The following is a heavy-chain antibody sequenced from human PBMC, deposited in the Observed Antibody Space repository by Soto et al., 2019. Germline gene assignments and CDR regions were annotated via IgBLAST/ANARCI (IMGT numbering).Heavy chain of an antibody. CDR3: ARLTLSNYGARWFDP. V-gene: IGHV4-31*03. CDR2: IYYSGST. CDR1: GGSISSGGYY. Sequence: SETLSLTCTVSGGSISSGGYYWSWIRQHPGKGLEWIGYIYYSGSTYYNPSLKSRVTMSLDTSDDQFSLKLSSVTAADTAVYFCARLTLSNYGARWFDPWGQGTLVTVSS. D-gene: IGHD4-4*01. J-gene: IGHJ5*02.